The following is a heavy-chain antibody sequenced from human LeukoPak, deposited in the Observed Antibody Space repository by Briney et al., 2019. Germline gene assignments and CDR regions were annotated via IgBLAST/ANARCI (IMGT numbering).Heavy chain of an antibody. CDR2: ISYDGRNK. CDR3: AREESYYDSSGWAYYFDY. V-gene: IGHV3-30*14. Sequence: GGSLRLSCAASGFTFRNYAMHWVRQAPGKGLEWVAVISYDGRNKYYADSVKGRFTISRDNSKNTLYLQMNSLRAEDTAVYYCAREESYYDSSGWAYYFDYWGQGTLVTVSS. CDR1: GFTFRNYA. D-gene: IGHD3-22*01. J-gene: IGHJ4*02.